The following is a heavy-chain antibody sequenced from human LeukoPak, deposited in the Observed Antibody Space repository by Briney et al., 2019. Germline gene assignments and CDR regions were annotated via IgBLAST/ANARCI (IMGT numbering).Heavy chain of an antibody. CDR2: FFLKGST. J-gene: IGHJ4*02. Sequence: SETLSLTCTVSGYSITSAYYWGWIRQPPGKGLERIGSFFLKGSTYYNPSLKSRVTISVDTSKNQFSLTLSSVTAADTAVYYCARVARCTSCFDVDYWGQGTLVTVSS. D-gene: IGHD2-2*01. V-gene: IGHV4-38-2*02. CDR3: ARVARCTSCFDVDY. CDR1: GYSITSAYY.